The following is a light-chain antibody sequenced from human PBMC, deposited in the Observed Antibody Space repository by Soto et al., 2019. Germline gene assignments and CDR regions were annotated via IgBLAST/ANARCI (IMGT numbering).Light chain of an antibody. Sequence: EIVMTQSPATLSVSPGDRATLSCRASQSVDNDLAWYQQKPGQPPRLLIYDASTRATGIPARFSGSQSGTEFTLTISSLLSEDFAVYFCQQYNNWPLTFGGATKVETK. CDR2: DAS. V-gene: IGKV3D-15*01. CDR3: QQYNNWPLT. J-gene: IGKJ4*01. CDR1: QSVDND.